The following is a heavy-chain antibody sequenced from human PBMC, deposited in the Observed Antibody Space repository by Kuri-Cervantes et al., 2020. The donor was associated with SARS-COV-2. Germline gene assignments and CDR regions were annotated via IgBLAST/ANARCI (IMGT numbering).Heavy chain of an antibody. J-gene: IGHJ4*02. CDR1: GFTFSASA. Sequence: GESLKISCAASGFTFSASAIHWVRQGSGKGLEWVGRIKSKTDGGTTDYAAPVKGRFTISRDDSKNTLYLQMNSLKTEDTAVYYCTTDRVTIFGVVIDPGFDYWGQGTLVTVSS. CDR2: IKSKTDGGTT. D-gene: IGHD3-3*01. V-gene: IGHV3-15*01. CDR3: TTDRVTIFGVVIDPGFDY.